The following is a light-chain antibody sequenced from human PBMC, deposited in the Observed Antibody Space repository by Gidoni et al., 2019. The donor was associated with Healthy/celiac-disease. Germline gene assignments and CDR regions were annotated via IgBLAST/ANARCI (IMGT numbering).Light chain of an antibody. CDR3: SSYAGSSTYV. V-gene: IGLV2-23*01. J-gene: IGLJ1*01. CDR1: SSDVGGYNL. Sequence: QSALTQPASVSGSPGQSITISCTGTSSDVGGYNLVSWYQQHPGKAPKLMIYEGSKRPSGVSNRFSGSKSGNTGSLTISGLQAEDEADYYCSSYAGSSTYVFGTGTKVTVL. CDR2: EGS.